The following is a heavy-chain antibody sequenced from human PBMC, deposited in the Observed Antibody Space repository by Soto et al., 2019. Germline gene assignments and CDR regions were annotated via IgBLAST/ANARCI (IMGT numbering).Heavy chain of an antibody. D-gene: IGHD3-3*01. CDR1: GFTFSSYS. CDR3: ASEPYYDFWSGSRGAFDI. J-gene: IGHJ3*02. V-gene: IGHV3-21*01. CDR2: ISSSSSYI. Sequence: GGSLRLSCAASGFTFSSYSMNWVRQAPGKGLEWVSSISSSSSYIYYADSVKGRFTISRDNAKNSLYLQMNSLRAEDTAVYYCASEPYYDFWSGSRGAFDIWGQGTMVTV.